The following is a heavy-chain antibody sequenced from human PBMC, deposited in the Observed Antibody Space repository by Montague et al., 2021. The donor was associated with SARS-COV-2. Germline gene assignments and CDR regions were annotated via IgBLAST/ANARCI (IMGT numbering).Heavy chain of an antibody. CDR2: IFYTGST. J-gene: IGHJ4*02. V-gene: IGHV4-59*01. CDR3: ARAQNICCIANCVNYFDL. D-gene: IGHD2-15*01. CDR1: GGSTSNYY. Sequence: SETLSLTCSVSGGSTSNYYWTWIRQSPGKGLQWIGYIFYTGSTKFNPSLKSRVSMSLDTSKNHFSLRLSAVTAADTARYYCARAQNICCIANCVNYFDLWGLGDPVTVSS.